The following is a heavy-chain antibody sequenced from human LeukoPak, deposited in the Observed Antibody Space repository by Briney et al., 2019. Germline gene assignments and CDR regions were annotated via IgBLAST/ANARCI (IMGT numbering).Heavy chain of an antibody. CDR3: ARPLRYYDILTGYYNVFSGFDP. V-gene: IGHV5-51*01. CDR2: IYPGDSDT. Sequence: GKSLKISCKGSGYSFTSYWIGWVRQMPGKGLEWMGSIYPGDSDTRYSPSFQGQVTISADKSISTAYLQWSSLKASDTAMYYCARPLRYYDILTGYYNVFSGFDPWGQGTLVTVSS. D-gene: IGHD3-9*01. J-gene: IGHJ5*02. CDR1: GYSFTSYW.